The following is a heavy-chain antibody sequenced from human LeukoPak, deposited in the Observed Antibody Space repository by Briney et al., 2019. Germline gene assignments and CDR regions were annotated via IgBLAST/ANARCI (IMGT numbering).Heavy chain of an antibody. D-gene: IGHD3-3*01. V-gene: IGHV3-48*03. CDR2: ISSSGSTI. Sequence: GGSLRLSCAASGFTFSSYEMNWVRQAPGKGLEWVSYISSSGSTIYYADSVKGRFTISRDNAKNSLYLQMNSLRAEDTAVFYCARDRGGTDDFWSGYYTGYFDYWGQGTLVTVSS. J-gene: IGHJ4*02. CDR1: GFTFSSYE. CDR3: ARDRGGTDDFWSGYYTGYFDY.